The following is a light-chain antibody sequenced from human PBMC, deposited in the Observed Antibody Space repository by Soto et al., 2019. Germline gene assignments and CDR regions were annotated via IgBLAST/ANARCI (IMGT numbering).Light chain of an antibody. Sequence: DIQMTQSPSSLSASVGDRVTITCRASQSISSYLNWYQRKPGKAPKLLIYAASSFQSGVPSRFSGSGSGTDFTLTISSLQPEDFATYYCQQSYSTPQAFGQGTKVEIK. J-gene: IGKJ1*01. CDR2: AAS. V-gene: IGKV1-39*01. CDR3: QQSYSTPQA. CDR1: QSISSY.